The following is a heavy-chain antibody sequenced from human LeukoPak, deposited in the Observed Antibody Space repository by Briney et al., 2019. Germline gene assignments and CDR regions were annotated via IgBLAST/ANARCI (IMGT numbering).Heavy chain of an antibody. Sequence: GGSLRLSCAASGFTFSSYAMSWVRQAPGKGLEWVSAISGSGGSIGYADSVKGRFTISRDNAKNSLYLQMNSLRAEDTALYYCAKDRDGYNSYFDYWGQGTLVTVSS. J-gene: IGHJ4*02. D-gene: IGHD5-24*01. V-gene: IGHV3-23*01. CDR1: GFTFSSYA. CDR2: ISGSGGSI. CDR3: AKDRDGYNSYFDY.